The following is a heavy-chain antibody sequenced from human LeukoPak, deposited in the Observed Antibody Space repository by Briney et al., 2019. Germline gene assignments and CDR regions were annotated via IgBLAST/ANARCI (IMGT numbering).Heavy chain of an antibody. CDR3: ARGALDTKTRFDY. J-gene: IGHJ4*02. CDR2: IYYSGST. D-gene: IGHD5-18*01. Sequence: PSETLSLTCTVSGGSISNYYWSWIRQPPGKGLEWIGYIYYSGSTNYNPSLKSRVTISVDTSKNQFSLRLSSVTAADTAVYYCARGALDTKTRFDYWGQGTLVTVSS. CDR1: GGSISNYY. V-gene: IGHV4-59*01.